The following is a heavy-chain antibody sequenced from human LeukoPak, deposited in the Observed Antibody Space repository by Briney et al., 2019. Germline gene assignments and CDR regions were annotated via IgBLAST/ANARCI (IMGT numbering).Heavy chain of an antibody. CDR1: GFTLSSYS. J-gene: IGHJ3*02. V-gene: IGHV3-21*01. D-gene: IGHD6-19*01. Sequence: SGGSLRLSCAASGFTLSSYSMNWVRQAPGKGLEWVSSISSSSSYIYYADSVKGRFTISRDNAKNSLYLQMNSLRAEDTAVYYCAGGHIAVAGTGAFDIWGQGTMVTVSS. CDR2: ISSSSSYI. CDR3: AGGHIAVAGTGAFDI.